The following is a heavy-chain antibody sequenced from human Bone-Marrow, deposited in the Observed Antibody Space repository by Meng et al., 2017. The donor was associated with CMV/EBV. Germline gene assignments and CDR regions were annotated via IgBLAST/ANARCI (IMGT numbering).Heavy chain of an antibody. V-gene: IGHV3-48*04. Sequence: LSLTCAASGFTFDSYSLNWVRQAPGKGLEWISYIGTGSSVASYADSVKGRFTISRDNAKNSLFLQMNSLRAEDTAMYYCAREDLSGNYLDSWGQGTLVTVSS. J-gene: IGHJ4*02. CDR1: GFTFDSYS. D-gene: IGHD5-24*01. CDR2: IGTGSSVA. CDR3: AREDLSGNYLDS.